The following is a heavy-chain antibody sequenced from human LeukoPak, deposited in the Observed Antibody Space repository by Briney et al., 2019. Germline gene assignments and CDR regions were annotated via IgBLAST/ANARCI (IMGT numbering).Heavy chain of an antibody. D-gene: IGHD2-15*01. V-gene: IGHV4-59*12. J-gene: IGHJ4*02. Sequence: SETLSLTCTVSGGSISPYYWSWIRQTPGKGLEWIGYILYSGTTTNYNPSLKSRVTISVDTSKNQFSLELNSVTAADTAVYYCSRVLQHFDLWGQGTLVTVSS. CDR2: ILYSGTTT. CDR3: SRVLQHFDL. CDR1: GGSISPYY.